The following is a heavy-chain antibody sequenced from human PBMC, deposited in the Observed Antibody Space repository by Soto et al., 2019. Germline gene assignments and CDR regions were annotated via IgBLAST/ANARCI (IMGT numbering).Heavy chain of an antibody. CDR1: GGSISTTSYY. D-gene: IGHD2-2*01. J-gene: IGHJ3*01. Sequence: QLQLQESGPGLVKPSETLSLTCTVSGGSISTTSYYWGWIRQPPGKGLEWIGSMYYSGRHSYKPSLRRRFTISIDTSGNHFSLRLSSVTAADKDVYHCATRTFCSTSDSCYPFDFWGQGTMVTASS. CDR2: MYYSGRH. V-gene: IGHV4-39*02. CDR3: ATRTFCSTSDSCYPFDF.